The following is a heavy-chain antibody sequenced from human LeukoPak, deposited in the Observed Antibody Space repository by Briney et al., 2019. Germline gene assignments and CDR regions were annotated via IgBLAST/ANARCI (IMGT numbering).Heavy chain of an antibody. CDR2: IYYSGTT. J-gene: IGHJ6*02. CDR3: AREDPRTKVPEGMDV. Sequence: SETLSLTCTVSRGSIGHYYWSWIRQPPGKGLEWIGYIYYSGTTNYNPSLKSRVTISVDTSKNQFSLKLNSVTAADTAVYYCAREDPRTKVPEGMDVWGQGTTVTVSS. CDR1: RGSIGHYY. V-gene: IGHV4-59*01. D-gene: IGHD4/OR15-4a*01.